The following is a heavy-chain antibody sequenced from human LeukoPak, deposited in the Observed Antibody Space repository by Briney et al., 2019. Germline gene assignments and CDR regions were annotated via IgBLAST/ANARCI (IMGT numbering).Heavy chain of an antibody. CDR3: ARGSVGAVAATPFDY. Sequence: GSLRLSCAASGFTFSSYAMSWVRQPPGKGLEWIGEINHSGSTNYNPSLKSRVTISVDTSKNQLSLKLSSVTAADTAVYYCARGSVGAVAATPFDYWGQGTLVTVSS. CDR2: INHSGST. V-gene: IGHV4-34*01. J-gene: IGHJ4*02. CDR1: GFTFSSYA. D-gene: IGHD6-19*01.